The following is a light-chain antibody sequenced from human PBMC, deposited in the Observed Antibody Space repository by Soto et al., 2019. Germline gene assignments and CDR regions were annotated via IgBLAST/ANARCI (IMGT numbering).Light chain of an antibody. CDR3: QQYNNWPPLT. CDR2: GAS. V-gene: IGKV3-15*01. CDR1: QSVSTN. J-gene: IGKJ4*01. Sequence: ERVMTQSPATLSVSPGERATLSCRASQSVSTNLAWYQQKPRQAPRLLIYGASTRATGIPARFSGSGSGTEFTLTISSLQYEDFAVYYCQQYNNWPPLTFGEGTQVDIK.